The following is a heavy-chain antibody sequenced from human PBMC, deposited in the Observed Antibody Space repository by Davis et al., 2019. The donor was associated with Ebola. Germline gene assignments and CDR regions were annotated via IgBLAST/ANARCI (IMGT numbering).Heavy chain of an antibody. D-gene: IGHD3-3*01. Sequence: SETLSLTCTVSGGSISSGDYYWSWIRQPPGMGLEWIGDINHSGSTNYNPSLKSRVTISVDTSKNQFSLKLSSVTAADTAVYYCARGRYDFWSRYGMDVWGQGTTVTVSS. J-gene: IGHJ6*02. V-gene: IGHV4-39*07. CDR3: ARGRYDFWSRYGMDV. CDR1: GGSISSGDYY. CDR2: INHSGST.